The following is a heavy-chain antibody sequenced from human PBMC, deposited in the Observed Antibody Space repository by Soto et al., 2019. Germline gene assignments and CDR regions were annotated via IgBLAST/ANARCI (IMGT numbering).Heavy chain of an antibody. D-gene: IGHD2-8*01. V-gene: IGHV1-2*04. CDR1: GYTFTGYY. Sequence: GASVKVSCKASGYTFTGYYMHWVRQAPGQGLEWMGWINPNSGGTNYAQKFQGWVTMTRDTSISTAYMELSRLRSDDTAVYYCARGLGYCTNGVCYGSWFDPWGQGTLVTVSS. CDR3: ARGLGYCTNGVCYGSWFDP. J-gene: IGHJ5*02. CDR2: INPNSGGT.